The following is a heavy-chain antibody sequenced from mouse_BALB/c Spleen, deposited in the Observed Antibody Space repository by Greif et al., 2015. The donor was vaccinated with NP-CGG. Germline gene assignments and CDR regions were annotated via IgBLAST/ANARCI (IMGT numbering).Heavy chain of an antibody. J-gene: IGHJ4*01. CDR2: IWAGGST. V-gene: IGHV2-9*02. Sequence: VHLVESGPGLVAPSQCLSITCTVSGFSLTSYGVHWVRQPPGKGLEWLGVIWAGGSTNYNSALMSRLSISKDNSKSXVFLKMNSLQTDDTAMYYCARDRAFYAMDYWGQGTSVTVSS. CDR1: GFSLTSYG. D-gene: IGHD3-1*01. CDR3: ARDRAFYAMDY.